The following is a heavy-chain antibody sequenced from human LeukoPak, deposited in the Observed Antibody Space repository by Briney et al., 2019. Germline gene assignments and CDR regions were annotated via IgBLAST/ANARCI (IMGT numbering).Heavy chain of an antibody. CDR3: ARDGYSGYNVFDY. CDR1: GGSFSGYY. V-gene: IGHV4-59*01. Sequence: PSETLSLTCAVYGGSFSGYYWSWIRQPPGKGLEWIGYIYYSGSTNYNPSLKSRVTISVDTSKNQFSLKLTSVTAADTAVYYCARDGYSGYNVFDYWGQGTLVTVST. CDR2: IYYSGST. D-gene: IGHD5-12*01. J-gene: IGHJ4*02.